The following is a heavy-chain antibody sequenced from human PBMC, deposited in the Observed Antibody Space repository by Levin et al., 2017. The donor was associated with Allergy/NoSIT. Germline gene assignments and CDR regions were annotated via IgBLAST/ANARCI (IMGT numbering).Heavy chain of an antibody. CDR2: IRRENDGRT. J-gene: IGHJ4*02. V-gene: IGHV3-15*01. Sequence: PGGSLRLSCVASGFTFSDAWMSWVRQAPGKGLEWVGRIRRENDGRTDYAAPVKGRFTISRDDSANTVYLQMNSLKSEDTGVYYCTTDYASRTYYNGFDSWGQGVLVTVS. CDR3: TTDYASRTYYNGFDS. D-gene: IGHD3-10*01. CDR1: GFTFSDAW.